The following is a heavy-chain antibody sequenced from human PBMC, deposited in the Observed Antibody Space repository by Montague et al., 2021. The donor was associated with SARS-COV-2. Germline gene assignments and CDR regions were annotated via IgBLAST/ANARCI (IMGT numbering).Heavy chain of an antibody. Sequence: VKPTQTLTLTCTFSGFSLSTSGMCVSWIRQPPGKALEWLALIDWDDDKYYSTSLKTRLTISKDTSKNQVVLTMTNMDPVDTATYYCARINSDPLDYYDGGIDDWGQGTTVTVSS. CDR2: IDWDDDK. J-gene: IGHJ6*02. V-gene: IGHV2-70*01. CDR1: GFSLSTSGMC. CDR3: ARINSDPLDYYDGGIDD. D-gene: IGHD1-1*01.